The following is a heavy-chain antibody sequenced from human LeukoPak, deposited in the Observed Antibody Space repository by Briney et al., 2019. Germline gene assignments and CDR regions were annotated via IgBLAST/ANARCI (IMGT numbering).Heavy chain of an antibody. J-gene: IGHJ4*02. CDR3: AQGYCSSTSCYTLDY. V-gene: IGHV1-2*02. CDR1: GYTFTGYY. Sequence: GASVKVSCKASGYTFTGYYMYWVRQAPGQGLEWMGWINPNSGGTNYAQKFQGRVTMTRDTSISTAYMELSRLRSDDTAVYYCAQGYCSSTSCYTLDYWGQGTLVTVSS. CDR2: INPNSGGT. D-gene: IGHD2-2*02.